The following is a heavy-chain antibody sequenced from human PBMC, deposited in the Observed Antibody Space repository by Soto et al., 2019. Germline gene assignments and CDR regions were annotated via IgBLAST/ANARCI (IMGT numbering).Heavy chain of an antibody. D-gene: IGHD6-13*01. CDR1: GYTFTSYG. Sequence: QVQLVQSGAEVKKPGASVKVSCKASGYTFTSYGISWVRQAPGQGFEWMGWISAYYGNTNYAHKLQRRVTMTTDPSTSTAYMELRSLRSDDTAVYFCARFDSIAAAGDYWGQGTLVTVSS. V-gene: IGHV1-18*04. J-gene: IGHJ4*02. CDR3: ARFDSIAAAGDY. CDR2: ISAYYGNT.